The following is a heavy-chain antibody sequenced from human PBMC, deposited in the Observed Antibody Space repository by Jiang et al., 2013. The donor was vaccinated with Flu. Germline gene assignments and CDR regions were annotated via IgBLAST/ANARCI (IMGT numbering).Heavy chain of an antibody. V-gene: IGHV1-18*01. Sequence: VKVSCKASGYTFTSYGISWVRQAPGQGLEWMGWISAYNGNTNYAQKLQGRVTMTTDTSTSTAYMELRSLRSDDTAVYYCARDEGRGFGELLFGYWFDPWGQGTLVTVSS. CDR1: GYTFTSYG. CDR3: ARDEGRGFGELLFGYWFDP. CDR2: ISAYNGNT. D-gene: IGHD3-10*01. J-gene: IGHJ5*02.